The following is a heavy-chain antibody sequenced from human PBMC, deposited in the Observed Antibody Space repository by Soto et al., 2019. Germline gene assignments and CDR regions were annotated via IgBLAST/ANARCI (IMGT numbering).Heavy chain of an antibody. CDR3: ASSEGTYYYYYMDV. V-gene: IGHV4-31*03. CDR2: IYYSGST. CDR1: GGSSSDVGYC. J-gene: IGHJ6*03. D-gene: IGHD1-1*01. Sequence: PSQTLSLTCTVAGGSSSDVGYCWSRIRQHPGKGLEWIGYIYYSGSTYYNPSLKSRVTISVDTSKNQFSLKLSSVTAADTAVYHCASSEGTYYYYYMDVWGKGTTVTVSS.